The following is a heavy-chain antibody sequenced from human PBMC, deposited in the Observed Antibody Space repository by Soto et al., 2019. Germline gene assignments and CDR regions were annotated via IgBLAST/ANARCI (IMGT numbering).Heavy chain of an antibody. Sequence: PGGSLRLSCATSGFTFSDYYMSWIRQAPGKGLEWVSYISSSGSTIYYADSVKGRFTISRDNAKNSLYLQMNSLRAEDTAVYYCARDRGLGTVTTVWDYWGQGTLVTVSS. CDR3: ARDRGLGTVTTVWDY. D-gene: IGHD4-17*01. CDR1: GFTFSDYY. V-gene: IGHV3-11*01. CDR2: ISSSGSTI. J-gene: IGHJ4*02.